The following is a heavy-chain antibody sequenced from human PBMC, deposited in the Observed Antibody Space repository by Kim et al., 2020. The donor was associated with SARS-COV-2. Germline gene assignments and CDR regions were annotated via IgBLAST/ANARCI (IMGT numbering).Heavy chain of an antibody. J-gene: IGHJ6*02. Sequence: PSLKSRVTISVDTSKNQFSLKLSSVTAADTAVYYCAREGGSYYYYGMDVWGQGTTVTVSS. V-gene: IGHV4-34*01. CDR3: AREGGSYYYYGMDV. D-gene: IGHD3-16*01.